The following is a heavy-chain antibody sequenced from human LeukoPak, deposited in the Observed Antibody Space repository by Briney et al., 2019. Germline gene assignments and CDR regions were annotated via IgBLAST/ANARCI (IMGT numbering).Heavy chain of an antibody. Sequence: GSLRLSCTASGFTTHYWLNWVRQSPGKGLEWVANIDRDGRVQHYVDSVKGRFTISRDNAKNSLYLQMNSLRAEDTAVYYCASSPPMVRGPPDVWGQGTTVTVSS. J-gene: IGHJ6*02. CDR1: GFTTHYW. CDR2: IDRDGRVQ. V-gene: IGHV3-7*01. D-gene: IGHD3-10*01. CDR3: ASSPPMVRGPPDV.